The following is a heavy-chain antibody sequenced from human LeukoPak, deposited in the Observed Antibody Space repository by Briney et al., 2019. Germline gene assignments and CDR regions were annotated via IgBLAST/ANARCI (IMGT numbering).Heavy chain of an antibody. J-gene: IGHJ5*02. D-gene: IGHD3-10*01. CDR3: AKDGVRYYGSESPNWFDP. V-gene: IGHV3-30*02. Sequence: GGSLRLSCAASGFTFSSYGMHWVRQAPGKGLEWVAFIRYDGSNKYYADSVKGRFTISRDNSKNTLYLQMNSLRAEDTAVYYCAKDGVRYYGSESPNWFDPWGQGTLVTVSS. CDR1: GFTFSSYG. CDR2: IRYDGSNK.